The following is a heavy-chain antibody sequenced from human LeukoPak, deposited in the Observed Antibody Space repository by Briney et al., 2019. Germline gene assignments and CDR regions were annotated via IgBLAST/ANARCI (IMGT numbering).Heavy chain of an antibody. CDR1: GFTFSTYS. Sequence: GGSLRLSCAASGFTFSTYSMNWVRQAPGKGLEWVSYISSSSSTIYYADSVKGRFTISRDNAKNSLYLQMNSLRAEDTAVYYCARDVIPRGDDCWGQGTLVTVSS. CDR3: ARDVIPRGDDC. D-gene: IGHD3-16*01. CDR2: ISSSSSTI. V-gene: IGHV3-48*04. J-gene: IGHJ4*02.